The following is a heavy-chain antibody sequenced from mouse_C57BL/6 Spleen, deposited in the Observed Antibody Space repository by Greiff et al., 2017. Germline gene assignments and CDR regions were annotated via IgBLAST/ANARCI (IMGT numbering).Heavy chain of an antibody. D-gene: IGHD2-4*01. Sequence: QVQLQQPGAELVKPGASVKLSSKASGYTFTSYWMHWVKQRPGQGLEWIGMIHPNSGSTNYNEKFKSKATLTVDKSSSTAYMQLSSLTSEDSAVYYCARFPYDYDVFDYWGQGTTLTVSS. CDR1: GYTFTSYW. J-gene: IGHJ2*01. V-gene: IGHV1-64*01. CDR3: ARFPYDYDVFDY. CDR2: IHPNSGST.